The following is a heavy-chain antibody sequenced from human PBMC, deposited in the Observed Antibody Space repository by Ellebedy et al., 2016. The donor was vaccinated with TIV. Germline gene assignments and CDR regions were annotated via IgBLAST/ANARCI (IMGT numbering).Heavy chain of an antibody. CDR3: ARDNDGSGWYRPTYYYGMDV. CDR1: GGTFSSYA. J-gene: IGHJ6*02. Sequence: ASVKVSCKASGGTFSSYAISWVRQAPGQGLEWMGGIIPIFGTANYAQKFRGRVTITADESTSTAYMELSSLRSEDTAVYYCARDNDGSGWYRPTYYYGMDVWGQGTTVTVSS. V-gene: IGHV1-69*13. CDR2: IIPIFGTA. D-gene: IGHD6-19*01.